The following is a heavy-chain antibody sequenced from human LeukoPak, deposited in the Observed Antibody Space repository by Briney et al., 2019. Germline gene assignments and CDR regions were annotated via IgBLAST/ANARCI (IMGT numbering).Heavy chain of an antibody. V-gene: IGHV3-33*08. CDR3: ARGKELLWFGELPITGDPDFDY. CDR2: IWYDGSNK. J-gene: IGHJ4*02. D-gene: IGHD3-10*01. CDR1: GFTFSSYE. Sequence: QPGGSLRLSRAASGFTFSSYEMNWVRQAPGKGLEWVAVIWYDGSNKYYADSVKGRFTISRDNSKNTLYLQMNSLRAEDTAVYYCARGKELLWFGELPITGDPDFDYWGQGTLVTVSS.